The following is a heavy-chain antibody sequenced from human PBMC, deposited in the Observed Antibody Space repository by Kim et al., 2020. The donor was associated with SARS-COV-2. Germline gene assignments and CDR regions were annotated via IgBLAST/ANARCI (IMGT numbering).Heavy chain of an antibody. Sequence: ASVKVSCKASGYTFTSYGISWVRQAPGQGLEWMGWISAYNGNTNYAQKLQCRVTMTTDTSTSTAYMELRSLRSDDTAVYYCARDQDYYGSGSYYTTFYYYYGMDVWGQGTTVTVSS. J-gene: IGHJ6*02. D-gene: IGHD3-10*01. V-gene: IGHV1-18*01. CDR3: ARDQDYYGSGSYYTTFYYYYGMDV. CDR2: ISAYNGNT. CDR1: GYTFTSYG.